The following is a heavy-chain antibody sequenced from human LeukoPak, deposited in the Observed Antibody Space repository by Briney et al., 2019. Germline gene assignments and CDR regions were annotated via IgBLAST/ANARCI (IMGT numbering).Heavy chain of an antibody. Sequence: SQTLSLTCAISGDSVSSNSAAWNWIRQFPSRGLEWLGRTYYRSKWYNDYAVSVKSRITINPDTSKNQFSLQLNSVTPEDTAVYYCASSLWFGELSLDAFDIWGQGTMVTVSS. D-gene: IGHD3-10*01. CDR1: GDSVSSNSAA. CDR3: ASSLWFGELSLDAFDI. J-gene: IGHJ3*02. CDR2: TYYRSKWYN. V-gene: IGHV6-1*01.